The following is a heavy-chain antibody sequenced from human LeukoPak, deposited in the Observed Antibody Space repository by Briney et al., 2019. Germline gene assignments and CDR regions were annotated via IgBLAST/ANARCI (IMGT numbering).Heavy chain of an antibody. V-gene: IGHV1-69*04. CDR1: GGTFSSYA. Sequence: GASVKVSCKASGGTFSSYAISWVRQAPGQGLEWMGRIIPIFGIANYAQKFQGRVTITADKSTSTAYMELSSLRSEDTAVYYCARGPDSIGFGGPLGMDVWGQGTTVTVSS. CDR3: ARGPDSIGFGGPLGMDV. CDR2: IIPIFGIA. J-gene: IGHJ6*02. D-gene: IGHD3-10*01.